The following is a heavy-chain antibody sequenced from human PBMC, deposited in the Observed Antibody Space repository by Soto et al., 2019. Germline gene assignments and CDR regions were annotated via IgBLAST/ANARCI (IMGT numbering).Heavy chain of an antibody. D-gene: IGHD6-6*01. CDR3: ARAKSGQIAAPSRGYYYDMDV. CDR1: DGSISSYY. CDR2: IYYSGST. V-gene: IGHV4-59*01. J-gene: IGHJ6*02. Sequence: PSETLSPTCTVSDGSISSYYWSWIRQPPGKGLEWIGYIYYSGSTNYNPSLKSRVTISVDTPKNQSSLKLSSVTAADTAVYYCARAKSGQIAAPSRGYYYDMDVWGPGNTVT.